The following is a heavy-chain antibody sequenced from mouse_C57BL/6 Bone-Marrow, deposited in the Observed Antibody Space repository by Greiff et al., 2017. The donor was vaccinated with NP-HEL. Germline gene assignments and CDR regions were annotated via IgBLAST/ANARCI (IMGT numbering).Heavy chain of an antibody. D-gene: IGHD1-1*01. Sequence: QVQLQQPGAELVMPGASVKLSCKASGYTFTSYWMHWVKQRPGQGLEWIGEIDPSDSYTNYNQKFKGKSTLTVDKSSSTAYMQLSSLTSEDSAVYYCARDHYYGSSCPLYWYVDVWGTGTTVTVSA. V-gene: IGHV1-69*01. CDR1: GYTFTSYW. CDR3: ARDHYYGSSCPLYWYVDV. J-gene: IGHJ1*03. CDR2: IDPSDSYT.